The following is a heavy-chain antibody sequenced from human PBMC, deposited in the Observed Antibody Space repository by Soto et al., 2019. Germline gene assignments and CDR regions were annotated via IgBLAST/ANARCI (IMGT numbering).Heavy chain of an antibody. D-gene: IGHD3-10*01. V-gene: IGHV3-23*01. Sequence: GGSLRLSCAASGFTFSSYAMSWVRQAPGKGLEWVSAISGSGGSTYYADSVKGRFTISRDNSKNTLYLQMNSLRAEDTAVYYCAKHLGVLLWFGEPYYFDYWGQGTLVTVSS. CDR1: GFTFSSYA. CDR3: AKHLGVLLWFGEPYYFDY. CDR2: ISGSGGST. J-gene: IGHJ4*02.